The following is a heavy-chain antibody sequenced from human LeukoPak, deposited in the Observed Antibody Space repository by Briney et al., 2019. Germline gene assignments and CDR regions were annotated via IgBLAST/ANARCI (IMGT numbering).Heavy chain of an antibody. V-gene: IGHV4-39*01. CDR3: AKHGEDDSGYYADFFDH. J-gene: IGHJ4*02. D-gene: IGHD3-22*01. CDR1: CGSINTKTHY. Sequence: SETLSLTCTVSCGSINTKTHYWACIRQTPGKGLEWIGSVFYNGNTYYNPSLKSRVTISVDTSKNQFSLRLTSVTAADTAVYYCAKHGEDDSGYYADFFDHYGQGTLVTVSS. CDR2: VFYNGNT.